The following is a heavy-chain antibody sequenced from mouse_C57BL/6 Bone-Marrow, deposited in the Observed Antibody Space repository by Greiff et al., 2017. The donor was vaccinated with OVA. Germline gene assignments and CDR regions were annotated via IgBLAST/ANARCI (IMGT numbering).Heavy chain of an antibody. Sequence: QVQLKQPGAELVKPGASVKLSCKASGYTFTSYWMQWVKQRPGQGLEWIGEIDPSDSYTNYNQKFKGKATLTVDTSSSTAYMQLSSLTSEDSAVYYCARGMDDGYYRFAYWGQGTLVTVSA. J-gene: IGHJ3*01. CDR1: GYTFTSYW. D-gene: IGHD2-3*01. CDR3: ARGMDDGYYRFAY. V-gene: IGHV1-50*01. CDR2: IDPSDSYT.